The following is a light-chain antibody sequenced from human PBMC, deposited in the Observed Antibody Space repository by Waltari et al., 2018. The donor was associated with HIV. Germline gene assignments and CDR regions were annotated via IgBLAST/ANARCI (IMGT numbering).Light chain of an antibody. CDR3: SSYTSSSTHVV. CDR1: SSDVGGYNY. V-gene: IGLV2-14*01. CDR2: EVS. Sequence: QSALTQPASVSGSPGQSITISSTGTSSDVGGYNYVSWYQQHPGKAPKLMIYEVSNRPSGVSNRFSVSKSGNTASLTISGLQAEDEADYYCSSYTSSSTHVVFGGGTKLTVL. J-gene: IGLJ2*01.